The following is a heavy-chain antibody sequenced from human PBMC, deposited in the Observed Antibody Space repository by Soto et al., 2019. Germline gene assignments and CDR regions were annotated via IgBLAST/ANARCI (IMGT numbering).Heavy chain of an antibody. CDR3: ARRRAHTYCNGMNV. CDR2: FIPFFDTA. Sequence: QVQLVQSGPELNKPGYSVTVSCKASGGTFRNYAITWVRNAHGPGLAWMGGFIPFFDTAHYAQKFQGRVTISADEPASTRYLEWSSLESEDTALYFCARRRAHTYCNGMNVWAQGTWVTVSS. V-gene: IGHV1-69*01. D-gene: IGHD5-18*01. J-gene: IGHJ6*02. CDR1: GGTFRNYA.